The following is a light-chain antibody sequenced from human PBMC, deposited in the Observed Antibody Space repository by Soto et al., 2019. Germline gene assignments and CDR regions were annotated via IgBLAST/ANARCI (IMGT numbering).Light chain of an antibody. CDR1: QTGSNSY. CDR2: GVS. CDR3: QHYVYPQWT. Sequence: VLTQSPGTLSLSPGEGATLSCRASQTGSNSYLAWYQQKSGQAPRLLIYGVSTRATGTPDRFSGSGSGTEFTLTIRRLEPEDFAVYFCQHYVYPQWTFGPGTKVDIK. V-gene: IGKV3-20*01. J-gene: IGKJ1*01.